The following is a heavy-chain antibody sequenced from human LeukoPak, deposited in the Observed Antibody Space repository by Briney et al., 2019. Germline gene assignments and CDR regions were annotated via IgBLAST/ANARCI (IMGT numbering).Heavy chain of an antibody. D-gene: IGHD2-2*01. J-gene: IGHJ6*03. CDR3: AKGVVVVPAASVGTDMDV. Sequence: PGGSLRLSCAASGFTFSGSALHWVRQAPGKGLEWVAFIRYDGSNKYYADSVKGRFTISRDNSKNTLYLQMNSLRAEDTAVYYCAKGVVVVPAASVGTDMDVWGKGTTVTISS. CDR1: GFTFSGSA. V-gene: IGHV3-30*02. CDR2: IRYDGSNK.